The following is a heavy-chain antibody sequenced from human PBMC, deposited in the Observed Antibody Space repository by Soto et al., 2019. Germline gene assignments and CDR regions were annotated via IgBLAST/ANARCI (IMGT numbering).Heavy chain of an antibody. CDR2: INPESGNP. D-gene: IGHD2-8*01. Sequence: QVQMVQSGAEVKKPVDSVKVSCKASGYTFTDYYMHWVRQAPGQGFEWVGGINPESGNPKYVPKFQGRVAVTRETYTSTAYMELNGLTSDDTAVYYCESEDCTNTNCLKGFHYWGQGTLVTVSS. V-gene: IGHV1-2*02. CDR1: GYTFTDYY. J-gene: IGHJ4*02. CDR3: ESEDCTNTNCLKGFHY.